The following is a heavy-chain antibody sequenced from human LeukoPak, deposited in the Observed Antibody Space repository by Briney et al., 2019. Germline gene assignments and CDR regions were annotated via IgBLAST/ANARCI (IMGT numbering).Heavy chain of an antibody. D-gene: IGHD3-10*01. CDR1: GYTFTSYA. Sequence: VASVKVSCKASGYTFTSYAMHWVRQAPGQRLEWMGWINAGNGNTKYSQKFQGRVTITRDTSASTAYMELSSLRSEDTAVYYCARGGFGEFIYYYGMDVWGQGTTVTVSS. V-gene: IGHV1-3*01. CDR3: ARGGFGEFIYYYGMDV. CDR2: INAGNGNT. J-gene: IGHJ6*02.